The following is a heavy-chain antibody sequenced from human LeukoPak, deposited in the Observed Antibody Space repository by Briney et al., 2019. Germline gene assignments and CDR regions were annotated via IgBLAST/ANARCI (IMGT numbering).Heavy chain of an antibody. CDR1: GGFISSYY. D-gene: IGHD5-12*01. Sequence: SETLSLTCTVSGGFISSYYWSWIRQPPGKGLERIGHIYYSGSTNYNPSLKSRVTISVDTSKTQFSLKLSSVTAADPAVYYCARGYSGYNYVYWGQGALVTVSS. CDR3: ARGYSGYNYVY. J-gene: IGHJ4*02. CDR2: IYYSGST. V-gene: IGHV4-59*01.